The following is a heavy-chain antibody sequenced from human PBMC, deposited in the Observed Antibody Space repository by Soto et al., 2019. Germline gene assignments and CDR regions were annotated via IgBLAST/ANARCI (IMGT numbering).Heavy chain of an antibody. J-gene: IGHJ4*02. CDR3: AIFMGNSVAPTYFDY. Sequence: SETLSLTCTVSGGSISSGTYYWGWIRQPPGKGLEWIGSIYYSGNTYYHPSLKSRVTISLDTSKNQFSLKLSSVTTADTAVYYCAIFMGNSVAPTYFDYWGQGTLVTVSS. D-gene: IGHD5-12*01. CDR2: IYYSGNT. V-gene: IGHV4-39*07. CDR1: GGSISSGTYY.